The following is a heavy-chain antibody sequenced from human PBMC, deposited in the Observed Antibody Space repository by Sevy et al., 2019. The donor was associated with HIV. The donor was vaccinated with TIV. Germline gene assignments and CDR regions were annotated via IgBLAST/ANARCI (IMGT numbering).Heavy chain of an antibody. D-gene: IGHD6-25*01. CDR1: GFTFSDHY. J-gene: IGHJ4*02. Sequence: GGSLRLSCVASGFTFSDHYMEWVRQAPGKGLEWGGRTRNKADGYTTEYAASVTGRFTISRDDSKNSLYVQMNSLKTEDTAVYYCSTPAGIAAAGRVFDYWGQGTLVTVSS. CDR3: STPAGIAAAGRVFDY. CDR2: TRNKADGYTT. V-gene: IGHV3-72*01.